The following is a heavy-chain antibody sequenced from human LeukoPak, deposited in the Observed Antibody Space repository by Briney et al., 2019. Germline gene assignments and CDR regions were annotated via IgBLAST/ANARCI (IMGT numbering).Heavy chain of an antibody. D-gene: IGHD3-22*01. CDR3: ARHNYDSSGYYSWPYYFDY. V-gene: IGHV4-34*01. CDR2: INHSGST. J-gene: IGHJ4*02. Sequence: SETLSLTCAVYGGSFSGYYWSWIRQPPGKGLEWIGEINHSGSTNYNPSLKSRVTISVDTSKNQFSLKLSSVTAADTAVYYCARHNYDSSGYYSWPYYFDYWGQGTLVTVSS. CDR1: GGSFSGYY.